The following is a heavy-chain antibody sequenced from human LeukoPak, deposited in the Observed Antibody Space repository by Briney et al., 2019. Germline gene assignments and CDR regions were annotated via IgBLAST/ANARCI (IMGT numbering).Heavy chain of an antibody. CDR1: GFTFTDYW. D-gene: IGHD3-22*01. CDR2: INSGGSST. CDR3: VRVRYDSSGTYYFDY. J-gene: IGHJ4*02. V-gene: IGHV3-74*01. Sequence: TGGSLRLSCAAAGFTFTDYWMHWVRQAPGKGLVWVSRINSGGSSTSYADSVKGRFTISRDNAKNTLYLQMNRLRAEDTAVYYCVRVRYDSSGTYYFDYWGQGTLVTVSS.